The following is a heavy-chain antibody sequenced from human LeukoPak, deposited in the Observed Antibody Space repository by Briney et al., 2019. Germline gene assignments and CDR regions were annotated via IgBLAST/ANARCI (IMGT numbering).Heavy chain of an antibody. CDR1: GASISSSGYY. D-gene: IGHD2-2*01. V-gene: IGHV4-39*01. CDR2: IYYSGST. CDR3: ARSLRQLLGFDY. Sequence: SETLSLTCTVSGASISSSGYYWGWIRLPPGKGLERMASIYYSGSTYYSPSLKSRVTISVDTSKIQLSLKLNSVTAADTAVYYCARSLRQLLGFDYWGQGTLVTVSS. J-gene: IGHJ4*02.